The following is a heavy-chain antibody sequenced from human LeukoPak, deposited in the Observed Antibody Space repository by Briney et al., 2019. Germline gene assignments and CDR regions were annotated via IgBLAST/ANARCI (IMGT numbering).Heavy chain of an antibody. V-gene: IGHV3-30*18. J-gene: IGHJ4*02. CDR3: AKGNSSSWYYFDY. D-gene: IGHD6-13*01. CDR2: ISYDGSNK. Sequence: GGSLRLSCAASGFTFSSYGMHWVRQAPGKGLEWVAVISYDGSNKYYADSVKGRFTISRDNSKNTLYLQMSSLRAEDTAVYYCAKGNSSSWYYFDYWGQGTLVTVSS. CDR1: GFTFSSYG.